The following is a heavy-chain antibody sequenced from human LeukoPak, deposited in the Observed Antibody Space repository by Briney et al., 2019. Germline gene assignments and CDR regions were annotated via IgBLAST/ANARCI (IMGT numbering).Heavy chain of an antibody. CDR3: AKGGDYYYYYMDV. D-gene: IGHD3-16*01. Sequence: PGGSLRLSCAASGFTFSNYAMHWVRQAPGKGLEWVSGISWNSGSIGYADSVKGRFTISRDNAKNSLYLQMNSLRAEDTALYYCAKGGDYYYYYMDVWGKGTTVTVSS. V-gene: IGHV3-9*01. J-gene: IGHJ6*03. CDR1: GFTFSNYA. CDR2: ISWNSGSI.